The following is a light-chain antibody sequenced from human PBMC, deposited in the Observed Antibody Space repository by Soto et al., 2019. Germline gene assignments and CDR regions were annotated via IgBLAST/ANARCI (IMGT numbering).Light chain of an antibody. J-gene: IGLJ1*01. CDR1: SSNIGNNY. CDR3: GTWDSSLSVYV. Sequence: QSVLTQPPSVSAAPGQKVTISCSGSSSNIGNNYVSWYQQLPGTAPKLLIYDNNKRPSGIPDRFSGSKSGTSATLGITGLQTGDEADYYCGTWDSSLSVYVVGTGTKV. CDR2: DNN. V-gene: IGLV1-51*01.